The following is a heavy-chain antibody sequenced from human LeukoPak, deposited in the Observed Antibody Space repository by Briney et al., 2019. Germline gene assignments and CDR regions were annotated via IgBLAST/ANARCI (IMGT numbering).Heavy chain of an antibody. V-gene: IGHV4-34*01. CDR1: GGSFSGYY. CDR3: ARGAPGDIAAAGADYYYGMDV. D-gene: IGHD6-13*01. J-gene: IGHJ6*02. Sequence: SETLSLTCAVYGGSFSGYYWSWIRQPPGKGLEWIGEINHSGSTNYIPSLKSRVTISVDTSKNQSSLKLSSVTAADTAVYYCARGAPGDIAAAGADYYYGMDVWGQGTTVTVSS. CDR2: INHSGST.